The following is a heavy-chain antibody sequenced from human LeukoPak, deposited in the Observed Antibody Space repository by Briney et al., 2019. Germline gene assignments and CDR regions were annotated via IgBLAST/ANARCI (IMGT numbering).Heavy chain of an antibody. J-gene: IGHJ4*02. CDR2: ISYDGSNE. Sequence: SGGSLRLSCAASGFTFSSYVMHWVRQAPGKGLEWVAIISYDGSNEYYADSVKGRFTISRDNSKNTLYLQMNSLRAADTAVYYCARDGSSMGTNFDYWGQGTLVTVSS. CDR3: ARDGSSMGTNFDY. V-gene: IGHV3-30*04. D-gene: IGHD1-7*01. CDR1: GFTFSSYV.